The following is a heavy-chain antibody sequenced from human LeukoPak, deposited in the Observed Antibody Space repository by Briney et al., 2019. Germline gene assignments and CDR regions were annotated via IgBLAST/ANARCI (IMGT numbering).Heavy chain of an antibody. D-gene: IGHD2-21*01. V-gene: IGHV3-48*01. J-gene: IGHJ6*03. CDR3: ARARDVVVIAYYYYMDV. CDR2: ISSSSGTI. Sequence: TGGSLRLSCAASGFTFSSYSMNWFRQAPGKGLEWVSYISSSSGTIYYADSVKGRFTISRDNAKNSLYLQMNSLRAEDTAVYYCARARDVVVIAYYYYMDVWGKGTTVTVSS. CDR1: GFTFSSYS.